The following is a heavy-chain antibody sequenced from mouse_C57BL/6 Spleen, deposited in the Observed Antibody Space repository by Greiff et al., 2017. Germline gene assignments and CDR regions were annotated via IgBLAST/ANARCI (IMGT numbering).Heavy chain of an antibody. CDR2: IDPETGGT. CDR3: TNYYGSSYLAY. Sequence: VKLMESGAELVRPGASVTLSCKASGYTFTDYEMHWVKQTPVHGLEWIGAIDPETGGTAYNQKFKGKAILTADKSSSTAYMELRSLTSEDSAVYYCTNYYGSSYLAYWGQGTLVTVAA. V-gene: IGHV1-15*01. J-gene: IGHJ3*01. D-gene: IGHD1-1*01. CDR1: GYTFTDYE.